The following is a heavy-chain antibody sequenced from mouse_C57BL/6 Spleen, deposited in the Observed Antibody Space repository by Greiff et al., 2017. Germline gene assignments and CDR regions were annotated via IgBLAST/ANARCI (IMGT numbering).Heavy chain of an antibody. D-gene: IGHD1-1*01. CDR1: GYTFTSYW. V-gene: IGHV1-53*01. J-gene: IGHJ1*03. Sequence: QVQLQQPGTELVKPGASVKLSCKASGYTFTSYWLHWVKQRPGQGLEWIGNINPSNGGTNYNEKFKSKATLTADKSASTAYMQLSSLTSEDSAVYYCARSDYYSWYFGVWGTGTTVTVSS. CDR3: ARSDYYSWYFGV. CDR2: INPSNGGT.